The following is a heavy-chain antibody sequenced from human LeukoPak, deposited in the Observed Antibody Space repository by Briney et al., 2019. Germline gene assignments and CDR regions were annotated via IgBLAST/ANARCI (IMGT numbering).Heavy chain of an antibody. CDR2: IKEDGSEQ. CDR1: GFTFRIYW. Sequence: GGSLRLSCAVSGFTFRIYWMSWVRQAPGKGLEWVANIKEDGSEQYYVNSLKGRFTISRDNVKNSLYLQMNSLRVEDSAVYYCARDSFETDIDYWGQGTLVTVSS. CDR3: ARDSFETDIDY. J-gene: IGHJ4*02. D-gene: IGHD1-14*01. V-gene: IGHV3-7*01.